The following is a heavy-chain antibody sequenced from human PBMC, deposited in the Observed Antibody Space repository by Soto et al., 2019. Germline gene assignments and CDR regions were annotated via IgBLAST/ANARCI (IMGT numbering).Heavy chain of an antibody. CDR3: ARAIVVTIGGMDV. V-gene: IGHV4-30-4*01. CDR2: IYYSGST. Sequence: SETLSLTCSVSGGSINSGDYYWSWVRQPPWKGLEWIGYIYYSGSTYFNPSLKSRVTISKDTSRNQFSLRLSSVTAADTAVYYCARAIVVTIGGMDVWGQGTTVTVSS. CDR1: GGSINSGDYY. D-gene: IGHD5-12*01. J-gene: IGHJ6*02.